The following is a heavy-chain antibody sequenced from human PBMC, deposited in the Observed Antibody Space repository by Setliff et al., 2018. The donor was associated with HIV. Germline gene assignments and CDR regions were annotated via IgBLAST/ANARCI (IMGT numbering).Heavy chain of an antibody. D-gene: IGHD1-26*01. CDR1: GFTFSSYS. CDR3: ARGTVGATFLHNDY. J-gene: IGHJ4*02. V-gene: IGHV3-21*01. Sequence: PGGSLRLSCAASGFTFSSYSMNWVRQAPGKGLGWVSSISSSSSYIYYADSVKGRVTIARDNAKNSLYLQMNSLRAEDTAAYYCARGTVGATFLHNDYWGQGTLVTVSS. CDR2: ISSSSSYI.